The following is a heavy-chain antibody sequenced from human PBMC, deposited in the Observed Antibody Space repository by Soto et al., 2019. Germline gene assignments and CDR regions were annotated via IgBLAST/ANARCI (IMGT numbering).Heavy chain of an antibody. CDR3: ATDIHYYGSAYGMDV. V-gene: IGHV4-34*01. Sequence: SETLSLTCAVYGGSFSGYYSSWIRPPPGKGMEWVWEINHSGSTNYNPSLKSRVTVSVDTSKNQFSLKLSTVTAADTAVYYCATDIHYYGSAYGMDVWGQGTTVTVSS. J-gene: IGHJ6*02. D-gene: IGHD3-10*01. CDR2: INHSGST. CDR1: GGSFSGYY.